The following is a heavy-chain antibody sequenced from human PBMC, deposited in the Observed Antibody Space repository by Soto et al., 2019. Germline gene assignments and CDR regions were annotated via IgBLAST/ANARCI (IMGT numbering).Heavy chain of an antibody. CDR3: ATDGEHLDTDMGLGIHAVCGMDV. Sequence: ASVKFSCTSSGYTFTSYYMHWVRQAPGQGLEWMGIINPSGGSTSYAQKFQGRVTMTRDTSTSTVYMELSSLRSEDTAVYYCATDGEHLDTDMGLGIHAVCGMDVWGQGT. J-gene: IGHJ6*02. CDR1: GYTFTSYY. CDR2: INPSGGST. D-gene: IGHD5-18*01. V-gene: IGHV1-46*01.